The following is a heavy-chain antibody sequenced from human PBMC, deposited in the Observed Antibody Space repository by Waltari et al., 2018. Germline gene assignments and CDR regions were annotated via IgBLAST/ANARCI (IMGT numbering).Heavy chain of an antibody. V-gene: IGHV3-53*01. CDR1: GFTVSPNY. J-gene: IGHJ6*03. CDR3: GTLKPPGHYYNMDV. Sequence: VQLVEPGGALIQTGGSLRLSCAASGFTVSPNYMGWVRLALGQGPALVSAITPNDGTFLSDCVRGRLNILRETSKNTLELQRSLMRAEDTAVYYCGTLKPPGHYYNMDVWGKGTTVNVS. CDR2: ITPNDGT. D-gene: IGHD2-8*02.